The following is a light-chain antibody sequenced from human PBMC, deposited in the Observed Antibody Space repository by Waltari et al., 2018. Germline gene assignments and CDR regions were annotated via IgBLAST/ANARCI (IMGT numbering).Light chain of an antibody. Sequence: EIVLTQSPGTLSLSPGERATLPCRASHSVSSSYLAWYQQKPGQAPRLLIYGASSRATGIPDRFSGSGSGTDFTLTISRLEPEDFAVYYCQQYGSSPRTFGQGTKLEIK. CDR1: HSVSSSY. CDR3: QQYGSSPRT. CDR2: GAS. J-gene: IGKJ2*01. V-gene: IGKV3-20*01.